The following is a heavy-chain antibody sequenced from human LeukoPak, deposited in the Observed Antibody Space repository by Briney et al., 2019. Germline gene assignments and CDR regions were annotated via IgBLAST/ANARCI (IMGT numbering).Heavy chain of an antibody. J-gene: IGHJ3*02. CDR3: ARDPYDDSSAFDI. CDR2: IYYSGST. CDR1: GSSISSGGYY. V-gene: IGHV4-31*03. Sequence: SETLSLTCTVSGSSISSGGYYWSWIRQHPGKGLEWIGYIYYSGSTYYNPSLKSRVTISVDTSKNQFSLKLSSVTAADTAVYYCARDPYDDSSAFDIWGQGTMVTVSS. D-gene: IGHD3-22*01.